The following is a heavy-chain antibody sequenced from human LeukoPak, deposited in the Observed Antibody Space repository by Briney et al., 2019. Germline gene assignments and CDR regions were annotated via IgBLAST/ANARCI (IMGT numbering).Heavy chain of an antibody. Sequence: ASVKVSCKVSGYTLTELSMHWVRQAPGKGLEWMGGFDPEDGETIYAQKFQGRVTMTEDRSTDTAYMELSSLRSEDTAVYYSATGMYHYDSGSYYKTTFFVYWGQGSLVIVSS. CDR2: FDPEDGET. J-gene: IGHJ4*02. CDR3: ATGMYHYDSGSYYKTTFFVY. CDR1: GYTLTELS. D-gene: IGHD3-10*01. V-gene: IGHV1-24*01.